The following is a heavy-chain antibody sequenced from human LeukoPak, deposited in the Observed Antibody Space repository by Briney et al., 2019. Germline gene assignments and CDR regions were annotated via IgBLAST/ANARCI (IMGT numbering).Heavy chain of an antibody. Sequence: GGPLRLSCAASGFTFDDYAMHWVRQAPGKGLEWVSGISWNSGSIGYADSVKGRFTISRDNAKNSLYLQMNSLRAEDTALYYCAKGHRRYSGSYWLDYFDYWGQGTLVTVSS. J-gene: IGHJ4*02. CDR3: AKGHRRYSGSYWLDYFDY. CDR1: GFTFDDYA. V-gene: IGHV3-9*01. CDR2: ISWNSGSI. D-gene: IGHD1-26*01.